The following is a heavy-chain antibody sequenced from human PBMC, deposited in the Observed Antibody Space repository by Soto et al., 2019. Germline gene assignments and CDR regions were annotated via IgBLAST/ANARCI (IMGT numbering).Heavy chain of an antibody. V-gene: IGHV4-59*01. CDR2: IYYSGST. D-gene: IGHD4-17*01. CDR1: AGSISSYY. Sequence: PSETLSLTCTVSAGSISSYYWSWIRQPPGKGLEWIGYIYYSGSTNYNPSLKSRLTISVDTSNNQFSLKLSSVTAADTAVYYCAIDRNGDYGPDYYGMDVWGQGTTVTV. CDR3: AIDRNGDYGPDYYGMDV. J-gene: IGHJ6*02.